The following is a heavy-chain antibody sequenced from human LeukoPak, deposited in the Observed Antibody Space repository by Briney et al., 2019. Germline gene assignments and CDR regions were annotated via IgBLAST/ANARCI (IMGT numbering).Heavy chain of an antibody. J-gene: IGHJ4*02. CDR1: GFTFSSYG. V-gene: IGHV3-33*01. D-gene: IGHD3-9*01. CDR2: IWYDGSNK. CDR3: ARDRRVLRYLDC. Sequence: GGSLRLSCAASGFTFSSYGMHWVRQAPGKGLEWVAVIWYDGSNKYYADSVKGRFTISRDNSKNTLYLQMNSLRAEDTAVYYCARDRRVLRYLDCWGQGTLVTVSS.